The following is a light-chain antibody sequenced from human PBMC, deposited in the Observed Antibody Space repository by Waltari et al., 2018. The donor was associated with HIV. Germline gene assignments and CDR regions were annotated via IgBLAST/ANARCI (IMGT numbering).Light chain of an antibody. V-gene: IGLV2-14*03. CDR3: ASFTDDNTLL. Sequence: SAVTQPASVSGLPGQSLTISCTGHASDFALYNFVSWYQQPPGKLPRLIVYDVDSRASGISARFSGSKSGHTASLNISGLRAEDEADYYCASFTDDNTLLFGGGTKVNVL. CDR2: DVD. J-gene: IGLJ3*02. CDR1: ASDFALYNF.